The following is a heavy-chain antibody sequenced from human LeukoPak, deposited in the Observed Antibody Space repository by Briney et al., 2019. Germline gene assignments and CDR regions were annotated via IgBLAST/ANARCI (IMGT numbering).Heavy chain of an antibody. V-gene: IGHV4-59*12. D-gene: IGHD3-10*01. CDR1: GGSISSYY. CDR2: IYYSGST. CDR3: ARVNNYGSGSYCLDY. Sequence: ASETLSLTCTVSGGSISSYYWSWIRQPPGKGLEWIGYIYYSGSTNYNPSLKSRVTISVDTSKNQFSLKLSSVTAADTAVYYCARVNNYGSGSYCLDYWGQGPLVTVSS. J-gene: IGHJ4*02.